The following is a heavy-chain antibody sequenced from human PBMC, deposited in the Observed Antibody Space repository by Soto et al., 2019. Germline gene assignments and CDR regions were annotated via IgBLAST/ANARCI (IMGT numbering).Heavy chain of an antibody. V-gene: IGHV3-53*01. CDR3: AKDLGPLRILNYYFHGLDV. CDR1: GFTVSSTY. Sequence: GGSLRLSCNASGFTVSSTYMSWVRQAPGMGLEWVAVIESGGSTHYADSVKGRFTISRDIPKNMIYLQLHTLRAEDTAVYYCAKDLGPLRILNYYFHGLDVWGQGPTGTASS. D-gene: IGHD2-8*01. CDR2: IESGGST. J-gene: IGHJ6*02.